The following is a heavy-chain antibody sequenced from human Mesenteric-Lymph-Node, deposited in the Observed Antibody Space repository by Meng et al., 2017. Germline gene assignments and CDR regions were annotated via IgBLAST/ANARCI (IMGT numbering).Heavy chain of an antibody. CDR1: GFTFSRYG. Sequence: QVQLVESGGGVVQPGRPLRLPCAVSGFTFSRYGMHWVRQAPGKGLEWVALISYDGKKKYYGDSVKGRFTISRDISKNTLYLQMNSLRPEDTAVYFCAKSLEAAATGFDYWGQGTLVTVSS. V-gene: IGHV3-30*18. D-gene: IGHD2-15*01. CDR3: AKSLEAAATGFDY. J-gene: IGHJ4*02. CDR2: ISYDGKKK.